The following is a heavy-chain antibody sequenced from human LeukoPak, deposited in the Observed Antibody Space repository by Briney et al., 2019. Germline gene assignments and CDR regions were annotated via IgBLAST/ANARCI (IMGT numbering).Heavy chain of an antibody. CDR1: GYTFTNYG. D-gene: IGHD3-9*01. CDR3: VRTTFYDILTGFVDF. Sequence: ASVKVSCKASGYTFTNYGISWVRQAPGQGLAWMGWIKTYNGNTNYAQKFLGRVTKTTDTSTRTAYMELRSLRSDDTAMYYCVRTTFYDILTGFVDFWGQGTLVTVSS. V-gene: IGHV1-18*01. J-gene: IGHJ4*02. CDR2: IKTYNGNT.